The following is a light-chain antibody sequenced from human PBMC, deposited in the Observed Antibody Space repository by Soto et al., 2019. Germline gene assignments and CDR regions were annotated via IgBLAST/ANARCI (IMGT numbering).Light chain of an antibody. Sequence: EIVLTQSPATLSLSPGERATLSCRASQSVSSYLAWYQQKPGQTPRLLIYDASNRATGSPARFSGSGSGTDFTLTISSLEPEDFAVYYCQHRSNWLLTVGGGTKVEI. V-gene: IGKV3-11*01. CDR3: QHRSNWLLT. CDR2: DAS. CDR1: QSVSSY. J-gene: IGKJ4*01.